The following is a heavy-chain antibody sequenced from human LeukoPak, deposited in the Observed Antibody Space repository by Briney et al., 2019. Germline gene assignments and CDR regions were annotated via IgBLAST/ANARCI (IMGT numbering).Heavy chain of an antibody. CDR3: VRGGVEPY. V-gene: IGHV3-74*01. J-gene: IGHJ4*02. CDR1: GFTFSTYW. Sequence: GGSLRLSCAASGFTFSTYWMYWVRHAPEQGLVCVARITADGSKNYADSVKDRFTLSRDNAKNTLYLQMNSLRVEDTAMYYCVRGGVEPYWGQGTLVTVSS. CDR2: ITADGSKN. D-gene: IGHD1-14*01.